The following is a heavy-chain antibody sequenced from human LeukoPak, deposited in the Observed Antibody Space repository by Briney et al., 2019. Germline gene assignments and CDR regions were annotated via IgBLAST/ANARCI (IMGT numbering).Heavy chain of an antibody. CDR1: GYTFTSYY. J-gene: IGHJ5*02. CDR3: ARGPPVWVYAIPTVWFWFDP. D-gene: IGHD2-8*01. CDR2: INPSGGST. Sequence: ASVKVSCKASGYTFTSYYMHWVRQAPGQGLEWMGIINPSGGSTSYAQKFQGRVTMTRDTSTSTVYMELSSLRSEDTAVYYCARGPPVWVYAIPTVWFWFDPWGQGTLVTASS. V-gene: IGHV1-46*01.